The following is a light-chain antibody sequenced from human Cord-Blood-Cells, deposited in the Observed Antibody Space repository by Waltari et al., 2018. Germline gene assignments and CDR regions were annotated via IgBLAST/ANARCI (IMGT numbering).Light chain of an antibody. Sequence: DIQMTQSPSSLSASVGDRVTTTCQASQDISNYLNWYQQKPGKAPKLLSYDASNLETGVPSRFSGSGSGTDFTFTISSLQPEDIATYYCQQYDNLPITCGQGTRLEIK. CDR2: DAS. CDR3: QQYDNLPIT. CDR1: QDISNY. J-gene: IGKJ5*01. V-gene: IGKV1-33*01.